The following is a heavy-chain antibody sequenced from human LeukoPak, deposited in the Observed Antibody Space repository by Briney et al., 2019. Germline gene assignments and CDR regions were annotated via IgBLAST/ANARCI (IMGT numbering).Heavy chain of an antibody. CDR1: GFTVSSNY. D-gene: IGHD3/OR15-3a*01. J-gene: IGHJ4*02. V-gene: IGHV3-53*01. Sequence: GGSLRLSCAVSGFTVSSNYMSWVRQAPGKELEWVSVIYSGGSTHYADSVKGRFTISRDNSENTLFLQMNSLRAEDTAVYYCARADGTGGPYDYWGQGTLVTVSS. CDR2: IYSGGST. CDR3: ARADGTGGPYDY.